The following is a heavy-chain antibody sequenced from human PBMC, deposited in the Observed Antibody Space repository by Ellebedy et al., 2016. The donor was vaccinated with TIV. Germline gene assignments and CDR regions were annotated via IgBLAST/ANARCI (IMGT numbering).Heavy chain of an antibody. D-gene: IGHD5-12*01. CDR1: GYTFTSYY. J-gene: IGHJ6*02. V-gene: IGHV1-2*02. CDR2: INPDSGGT. Sequence: AASVKVSCKASGYTFTSYYMHWVRQAPGQGLEWMGWINPDSGGTNFAQKFQDSVTMTRDTSITTAYMELSRLKSDDTAVYYCARGADIVRVILSNYFYSTMDVWGQGTTVTVS. CDR3: ARGADIVRVILSNYFYSTMDV.